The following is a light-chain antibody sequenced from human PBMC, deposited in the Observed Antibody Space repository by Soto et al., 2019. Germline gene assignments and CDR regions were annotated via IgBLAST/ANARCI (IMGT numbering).Light chain of an antibody. Sequence: EIVLTQSPATLSVSPGDSVTLSCRASQSVDINLAWYQQKPGQAPRLLIYDASTRATGIPARFCGSGSGTELTLTVSSLQPEDFAVYYCQQYNNWPPITFGQGTRLEIK. CDR2: DAS. J-gene: IGKJ5*01. CDR1: QSVDIN. CDR3: QQYNNWPPIT. V-gene: IGKV3D-15*01.